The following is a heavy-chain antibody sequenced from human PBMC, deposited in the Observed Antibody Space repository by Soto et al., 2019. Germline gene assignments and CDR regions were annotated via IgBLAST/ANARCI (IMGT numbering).Heavy chain of an antibody. CDR1: GYTFTSYY. CDR2: INPSGGST. J-gene: IGHJ4*02. CDR3: AREKMNSGYYLKYKFPMGDY. D-gene: IGHD3-22*01. V-gene: IGHV1-46*01. Sequence: GASVKVSCKASGYTFTSYYMHWVRQAPGQGLEWMGIINPSGGSTSYAQKFQGRVTMTRDTSTSTVYMELSSLRSEDTAVYYCAREKMNSGYYLKYKFPMGDYWGQGTLVTVSS.